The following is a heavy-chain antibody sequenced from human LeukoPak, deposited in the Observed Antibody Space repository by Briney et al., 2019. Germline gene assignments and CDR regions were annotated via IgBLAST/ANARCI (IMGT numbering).Heavy chain of an antibody. CDR3: AREQGPGSYHILL. CDR2: INPNSGCT. J-gene: IGHJ4*02. V-gene: IGHV1-2*02. CDR1: GYTFTGYY. D-gene: IGHD3-10*01. Sequence: ASVKVSCKASGYTFTGYYIHWVRQAPGQGLEWMGWINPNSGCTNYAQKFQGRVTMTRDTPISTAYMELSRLRSDDTAVYYCAREQGPGSYHILLWGQGTLVTVSS.